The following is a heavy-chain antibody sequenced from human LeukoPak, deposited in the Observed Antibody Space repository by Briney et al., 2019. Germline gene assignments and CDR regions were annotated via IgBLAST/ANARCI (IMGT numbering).Heavy chain of an antibody. CDR3: ASSLYNWNGAGNFDY. CDR2: IYPGDSDT. Sequence: GESLKISCKGSGYSFTSYWIGWVRQMPGKGLEWMGIIYPGDSDTRYSPSFQGQVTISADKSISTAYLQWSSLKASDTAMYYCASSLYNWNGAGNFDYWGQGTLVTVSS. V-gene: IGHV5-51*01. CDR1: GYSFTSYW. D-gene: IGHD1-1*01. J-gene: IGHJ4*02.